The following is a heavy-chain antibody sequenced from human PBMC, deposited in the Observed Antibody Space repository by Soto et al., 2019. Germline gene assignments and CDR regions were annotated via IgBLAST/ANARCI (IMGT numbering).Heavy chain of an antibody. V-gene: IGHV2-5*02. CDR2: IYWDDDR. CDR1: GFSLSTSRVG. J-gene: IGHJ3*02. CDR3: EHIMITWGGVSALDAFDI. D-gene: IGHD3-16*01. Sequence: QITLKESGPTLVNPTQTLTLTCSFSGFSLSTSRVGVAWIRQPPGKALEWLAIIYWDDDRRYSPSLKTRLAITKDTSKNQVVLTMTNLDPGDTATYYCEHIMITWGGVSALDAFDIWGQGTMVTVSS.